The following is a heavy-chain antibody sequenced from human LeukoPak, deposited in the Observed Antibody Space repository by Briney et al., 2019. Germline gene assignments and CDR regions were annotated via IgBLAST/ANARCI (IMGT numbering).Heavy chain of an antibody. Sequence: GRSLRLSCAASGFTFSSYAMHWVRQAPGKGLEWVAVISYDGSNKYYADSVKGRFTISRDNSKNTLYLQMNSLRAEDTAVYYCARDPPRVAVADSFDYWGQGTLVTVSS. CDR3: ARDPPRVAVADSFDY. J-gene: IGHJ4*02. CDR2: ISYDGSNK. D-gene: IGHD6-19*01. V-gene: IGHV3-30*04. CDR1: GFTFSSYA.